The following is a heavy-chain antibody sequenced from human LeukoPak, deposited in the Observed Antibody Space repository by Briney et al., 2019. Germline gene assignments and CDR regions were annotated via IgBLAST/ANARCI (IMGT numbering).Heavy chain of an antibody. J-gene: IGHJ5*02. Sequence: ASVKVSCKASGYTFTSYGISWVRQAPGQGLEWMGWISAYNGNTNYAQKFQGRVTMTRDTSISTAYMELSRLRSDDTAVYYCARDLYCSSTSCYYNWFDPWGQGTLVTVSS. CDR2: ISAYNGNT. V-gene: IGHV1-18*01. CDR3: ARDLYCSSTSCYYNWFDP. D-gene: IGHD2-2*01. CDR1: GYTFTSYG.